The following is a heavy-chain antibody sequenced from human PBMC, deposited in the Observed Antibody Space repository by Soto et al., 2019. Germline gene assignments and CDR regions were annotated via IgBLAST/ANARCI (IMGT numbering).Heavy chain of an antibody. CDR2: IPYDGSNK. D-gene: IGHD3-3*01. V-gene: IGHV3-30*18. J-gene: IGHJ5*02. CDR3: AKDLRVSYDFWSGSLGTNWFDP. Sequence: GGSLRLSCAASGFTFSSYGMHWVRQAPGKGLEWVAVIPYDGSNKYYADSVKGRFTISRDNSKNTLYLQMNSLRAEDTAVYYCAKDLRVSYDFWSGSLGTNWFDPWGQGTLVTVSS. CDR1: GFTFSSYG.